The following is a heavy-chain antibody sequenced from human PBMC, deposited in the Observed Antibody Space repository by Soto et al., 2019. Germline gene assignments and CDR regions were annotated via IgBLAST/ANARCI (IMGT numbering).Heavy chain of an antibody. D-gene: IGHD6-19*01. CDR1: GGTFSSYA. V-gene: IGHV1-69*12. Sequence: QVQLVQSGAEVKKPGSSVKVSCKASGGTFSSYAINWVRQAPGQGLEWMGGIIPIFGTADYAQKFQGRVTTPADESKSTADMGGGSLRSEDTAVYYCARAVAGGVYSYYGMDVWGQGTTVTVSS. CDR3: ARAVAGGVYSYYGMDV. J-gene: IGHJ6*02. CDR2: IIPIFGTA.